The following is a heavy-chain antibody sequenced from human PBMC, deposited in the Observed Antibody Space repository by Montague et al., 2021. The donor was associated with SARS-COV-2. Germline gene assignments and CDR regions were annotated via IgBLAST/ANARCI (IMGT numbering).Heavy chain of an antibody. CDR3: ARARRTSGWGYWYHGLDV. CDR2: IYTSGST. Sequence: SETLSLTCGVSGGSISSYYWSWIRQPPGKGLEWIGHIYTSGSTIHNSSLKSRVTISVDTSKNQLSLKLTSVTAADTAVYYCARARRTSGWGYWYHGLDVWGQGTMVIVSS. J-gene: IGHJ6*02. CDR1: GGSISSYY. V-gene: IGHV4-4*07. D-gene: IGHD6-19*01.